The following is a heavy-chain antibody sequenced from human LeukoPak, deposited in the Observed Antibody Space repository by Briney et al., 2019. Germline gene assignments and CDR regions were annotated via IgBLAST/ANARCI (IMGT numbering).Heavy chain of an antibody. CDR1: GFTFSSYS. Sequence: GGSLRLSCAASGFTFSSYSMNWVRQAPGKGLELVSSISSSSSYIYYADSVKGRFTISRDNAKNSLYLQMNSLRAEDTAVYYCAGDRGIAVAGRGRDYYYYYMDVWGKGTTVTISS. CDR3: AGDRGIAVAGRGRDYYYYYMDV. V-gene: IGHV3-21*01. D-gene: IGHD6-19*01. CDR2: ISSSSSYI. J-gene: IGHJ6*03.